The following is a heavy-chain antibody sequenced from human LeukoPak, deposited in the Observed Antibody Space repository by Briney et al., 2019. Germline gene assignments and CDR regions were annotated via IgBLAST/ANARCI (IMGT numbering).Heavy chain of an antibody. CDR1: GFPFSSYA. V-gene: IGHV3-30-3*01. Sequence: PGGSLRLSCSASGFPFSSYAMHWVRQAPGKGLEWVAVISYDGSNKYYADSVKGRFTISRDNSKNTLYLQMNSLRAEDTAVYYCARDHYYGSGTSPPRMDVWGQGTTVTVSS. J-gene: IGHJ6*02. D-gene: IGHD3-10*01. CDR3: ARDHYYGSGTSPPRMDV. CDR2: ISYDGSNK.